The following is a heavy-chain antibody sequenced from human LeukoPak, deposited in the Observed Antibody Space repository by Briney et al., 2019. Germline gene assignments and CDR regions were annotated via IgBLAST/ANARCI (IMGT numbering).Heavy chain of an antibody. CDR2: ISAYNGHR. Sequence: ASVKVSCKASDFTFSNYGFNWVRQAPGQGLEWMGWISAYNGHRNYAQRLQGRVTMSTDTSTSTAYMDLRSLRSDDTAVYYCARDRTMTSGRLLGYWGQGTLITVSS. CDR1: DFTFSNYG. V-gene: IGHV1-18*01. J-gene: IGHJ4*02. D-gene: IGHD2-15*01. CDR3: ARDRTMTSGRLLGY.